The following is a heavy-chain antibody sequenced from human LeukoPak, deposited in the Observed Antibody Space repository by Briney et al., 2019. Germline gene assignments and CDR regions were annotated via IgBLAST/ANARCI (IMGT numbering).Heavy chain of an antibody. D-gene: IGHD6-19*01. CDR2: IYSSGST. J-gene: IGHJ4*02. CDR1: GGSLRSYY. Sequence: SETLSLTCTVSGGSLRSYYWSWIRQPPGKGLEWIGYIYSSGSTNYKPSLKSRVTISVDTSKNQFSLKLSSVTAADTAVYYCARYSSGSVLRPRPYYFDYWGQGTLVTVSS. V-gene: IGHV4-59*01. CDR3: ARYSSGSVLRPRPYYFDY.